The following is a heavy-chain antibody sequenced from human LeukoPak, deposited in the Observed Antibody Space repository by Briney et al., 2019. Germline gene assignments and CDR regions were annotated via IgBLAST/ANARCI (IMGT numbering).Heavy chain of an antibody. CDR3: ATTNDIAAAGGFDY. V-gene: IGHV4-61*08. CDR2: IYYSGST. CDR1: GDSISSGGYY. D-gene: IGHD6-13*01. Sequence: PSETLSLTCTVSGDSISSGGYYWSWIRQPPGKGLEWIGYIYYSGSTNYNPSLKSRVTISVDTSKNQFSLKLSSVTAADTAVYYCATTNDIAAAGGFDYWGQGTLVTVSS. J-gene: IGHJ4*02.